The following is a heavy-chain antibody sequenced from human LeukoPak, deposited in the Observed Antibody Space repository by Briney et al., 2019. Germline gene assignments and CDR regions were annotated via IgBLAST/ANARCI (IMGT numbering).Heavy chain of an antibody. J-gene: IGHJ3*02. V-gene: IGHV4-30-2*01. Sequence: SETLSLTCAVSGGSISSGGYSWSWIRQPPGKGLEWIGYIYHSGSTYYNPSLKSRVTISVDRSKNQFSLKLSSVTAADTAVYXXXXXXXXXXDXXSGYSTPDAFDIWGQGTMVTVSS. CDR1: GGSISSGGYS. CDR3: XXXXXXXXDXXSGYSTPDAFDI. D-gene: IGHD3-3*01. CDR2: IYHSGST.